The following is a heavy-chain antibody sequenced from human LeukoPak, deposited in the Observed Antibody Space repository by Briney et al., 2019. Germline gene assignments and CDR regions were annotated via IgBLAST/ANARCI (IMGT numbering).Heavy chain of an antibody. CDR2: ISGKTGTT. D-gene: IGHD5-24*01. Sequence: GGSLRLSCAASGFTFDTYAMTWVRQAPGKGLEWVSSISGKTGTTYYADSVKGRFTISRDSSKTTLYLQMNSLRVEDTAVYYCAKINSRDGYDYDSFDYWGQGTLVTVSS. CDR1: GFTFDTYA. CDR3: AKINSRDGYDYDSFDY. V-gene: IGHV3-23*01. J-gene: IGHJ4*02.